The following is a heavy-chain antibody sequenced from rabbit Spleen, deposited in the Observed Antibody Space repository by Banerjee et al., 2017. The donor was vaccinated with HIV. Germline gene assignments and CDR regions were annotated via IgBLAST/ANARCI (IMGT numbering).Heavy chain of an antibody. Sequence: QSLEESGGDLVKPGASLTLTCTASGFSFSSSDYMCWVRQAPGKGLEWISCIAGSSSGFTYSATWAKGRFTCSKTSSTTVTLQMTSVTGADTATYFCARDGRGAIYSYGDFNLWGPGTLVTVS. D-gene: IGHD6-1*01. V-gene: IGHV1S40*01. J-gene: IGHJ4*01. CDR1: GFSFSSSDY. CDR2: IAGSSSGFT. CDR3: ARDGRGAIYSYGDFNL.